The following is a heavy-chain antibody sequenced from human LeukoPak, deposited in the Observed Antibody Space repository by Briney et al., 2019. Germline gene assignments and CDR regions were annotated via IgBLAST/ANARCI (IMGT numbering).Heavy chain of an antibody. CDR1: GYTFTSYG. J-gene: IGHJ3*02. D-gene: IGHD3-22*01. CDR2: ISAYNGNT. V-gene: IGHV1-18*01. CDR3: ARIFTMIVVVKDDAFDI. Sequence: GASVKVSCKASGYTFTSYGISWVRQAPGQGLEWMGWISAYNGNTNYAQKLQGRVTMTTDTSTSTAYMELRSLRSDDTAVYYCARIFTMIVVVKDDAFDIWGQGTMVTVSS.